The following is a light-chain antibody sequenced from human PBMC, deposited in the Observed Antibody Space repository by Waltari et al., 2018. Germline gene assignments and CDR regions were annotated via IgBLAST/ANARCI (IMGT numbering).Light chain of an antibody. CDR3: QSYDTSLSVV. V-gene: IGLV1-40*01. Sequence: QSVLTQPPSVSGAPGQRVTISCTGSGSNIGAGYDVHWYQPLPRAAPKLLIYGSTSRPLGVPARFFGSTSGTSASLAIIGLQAEDEAEYYCQSYDTSLSVVFGGGTKLTVL. J-gene: IGLJ3*02. CDR2: GST. CDR1: GSNIGAGYD.